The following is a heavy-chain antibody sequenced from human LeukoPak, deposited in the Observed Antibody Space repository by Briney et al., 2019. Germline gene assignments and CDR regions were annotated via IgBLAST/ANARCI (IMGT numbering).Heavy chain of an antibody. CDR2: IYYSGST. J-gene: IGHJ4*02. V-gene: IGHV4-30-4*08. CDR1: GGSITSGDYY. D-gene: IGHD3-22*01. Sequence: SQTLSLTCTVSGGSITSGDYYWSWIRQPPGKGLEWIGNIYYSGSTYYNPSLKSRVTISVDPSKNQFSLKLSSVTAADTAVYYCARDDTYYYDSSSYPTRYWGQGTLVTVSS. CDR3: ARDDTYYYDSSSYPTRY.